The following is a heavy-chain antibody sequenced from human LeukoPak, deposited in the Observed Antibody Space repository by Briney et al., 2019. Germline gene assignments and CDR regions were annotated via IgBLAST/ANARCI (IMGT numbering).Heavy chain of an antibody. Sequence: PGGSLRLSCAASGFTFSSYGMHRVRQAPGKGLEWVAFIRYDGSNKYYADSVKGRFTISRDNAKNTLYLQMNSLRAEDTAVYYCARVRDSSGWYWFDPWGQGTLVTVSS. V-gene: IGHV3-30*02. J-gene: IGHJ5*02. CDR3: ARVRDSSGWYWFDP. CDR2: IRYDGSNK. D-gene: IGHD6-19*01. CDR1: GFTFSSYG.